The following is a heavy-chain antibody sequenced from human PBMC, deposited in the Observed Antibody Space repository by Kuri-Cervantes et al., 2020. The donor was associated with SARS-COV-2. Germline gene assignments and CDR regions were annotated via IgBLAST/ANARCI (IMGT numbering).Heavy chain of an antibody. Sequence: SETLSLTCTVSGGSISSGSYYWSWVRQPPGKGLEWIGEIYHSGSTNYNPSLKSRVTISVDKSKNQFSLKLSSVTAADTAVYYCAKTPGYSYGALYFDYWGQGTLVTVSS. J-gene: IGHJ4*02. CDR3: AKTPGYSYGALYFDY. CDR2: IYHSGST. D-gene: IGHD5-18*01. CDR1: GGSISSGSYY. V-gene: IGHV4-61*05.